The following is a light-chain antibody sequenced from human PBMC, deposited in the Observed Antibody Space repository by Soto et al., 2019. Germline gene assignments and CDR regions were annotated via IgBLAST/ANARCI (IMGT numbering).Light chain of an antibody. Sequence: EIVLTQSPATLSLCPGERATLSCRASQSVSSYLAWYQQKPGQAPRLLIYDASNRATGIPARFSGSGAGTDFTLTISSLEPEYFAVSYCQQRSNWVSFGGGTKVDIK. CDR1: QSVSSY. CDR3: QQRSNWVS. J-gene: IGKJ4*01. CDR2: DAS. V-gene: IGKV3-11*01.